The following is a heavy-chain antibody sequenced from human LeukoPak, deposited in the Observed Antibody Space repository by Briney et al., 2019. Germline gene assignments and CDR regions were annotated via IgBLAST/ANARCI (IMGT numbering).Heavy chain of an antibody. D-gene: IGHD1-26*01. CDR2: IKTDGSQI. Sequence: GGSLRLSCVVSGFTFSSYWMTWVRQAPGKGLEWVANIKTDGSQIYYLDSVKGRFTISRDNAKNSLYLQMDSLRVEDTAEYYCARDPYSGNYGAYYYYYMDVWGKGTTVTVSS. V-gene: IGHV3-7*01. CDR3: ARDPYSGNYGAYYYYYMDV. J-gene: IGHJ6*03. CDR1: GFTFSSYW.